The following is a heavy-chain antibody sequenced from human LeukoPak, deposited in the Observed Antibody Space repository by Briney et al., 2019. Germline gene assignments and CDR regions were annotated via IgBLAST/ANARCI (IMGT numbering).Heavy chain of an antibody. CDR1: GGSISSSTYY. D-gene: IGHD2-21*01. V-gene: IGHV4-39*07. CDR2: IYYGGST. CDR3: ATQILLCHYY. J-gene: IGHJ4*02. Sequence: SETLSLTCTVSGGSISSSTYYWGWIRQPPGEGLEWIGSIYYGGSTYYNPSLKSRVTISVDTSKNQFSLKLSSVTAADTAMYYCATQILLCHYYWGQGTPVTVSS.